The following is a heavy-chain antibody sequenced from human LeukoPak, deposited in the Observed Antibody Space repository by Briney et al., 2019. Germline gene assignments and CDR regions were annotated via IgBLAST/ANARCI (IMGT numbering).Heavy chain of an antibody. D-gene: IGHD5-24*01. CDR2: LKQDGSEK. J-gene: IGHJ3*02. Sequence: GGSLRLSCAASGFTFNSYWMSWVRQAPGKGLEWVANLKQDGSEKYYVDSVKGRFTISRDNAKNSLYLQMNSLRAEDTAIYYCARDHRGYNADDAFDMWGQGTMVTVSS. CDR3: ARDHRGYNADDAFDM. CDR1: GFTFNSYW. V-gene: IGHV3-7*05.